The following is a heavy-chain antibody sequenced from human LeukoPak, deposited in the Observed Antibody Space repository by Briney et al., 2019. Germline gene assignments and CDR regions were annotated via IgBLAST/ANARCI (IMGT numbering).Heavy chain of an antibody. CDR3: ARPYCSGGSCYGAFDI. J-gene: IGHJ3*02. CDR1: GHSFTSYW. V-gene: IGHV5-51*01. Sequence: GESLKISCKGSGHSFTSYWIVWVRQMPGKGLEWMGIIYPGDSDTRYSPSFQGQVTISADKSISTAYLQWSSLKASDTAMYYCARPYCSGGSCYGAFDIWGQGTMVTVSS. CDR2: IYPGDSDT. D-gene: IGHD2-15*01.